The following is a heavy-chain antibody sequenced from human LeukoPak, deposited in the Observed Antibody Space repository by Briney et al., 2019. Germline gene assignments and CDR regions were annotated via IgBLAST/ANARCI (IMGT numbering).Heavy chain of an antibody. CDR3: AKDRDYGDYVYFDY. D-gene: IGHD4-17*01. Sequence: GGSLRLSCAASGFTVSSNYMSWVRQAPGKGLEWVSAISGSGGSTYYADSVKGRFTISRDNSKNTLYLQMNSLRAEDTAVYYCAKDRDYGDYVYFDYWGQGTLVTVSS. V-gene: IGHV3-23*01. J-gene: IGHJ4*02. CDR2: ISGSGGST. CDR1: GFTVSSNY.